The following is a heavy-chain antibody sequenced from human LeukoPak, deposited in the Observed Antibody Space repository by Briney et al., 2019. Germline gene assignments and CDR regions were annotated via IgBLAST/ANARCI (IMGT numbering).Heavy chain of an antibody. D-gene: IGHD6-6*01. V-gene: IGHV3-30-3*01. CDR2: ISYDGNNK. Sequence: PGGSLRLSCAASGFTFSSYAMHWVRQAPGKGLEWVTIISYDGNNKYYADSVKGRFTISRDNSKNTLYLQMNSLRADDTAVYFCVREHRPWYFDSWGQGTLSPSPQ. J-gene: IGHJ4*02. CDR1: GFTFSSYA. CDR3: VREHRPWYFDS.